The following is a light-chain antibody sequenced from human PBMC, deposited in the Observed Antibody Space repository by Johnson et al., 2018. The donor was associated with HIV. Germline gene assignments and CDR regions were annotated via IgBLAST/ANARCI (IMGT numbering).Light chain of an antibody. J-gene: IGLJ1*01. CDR2: DNN. CDR3: GTWDSSLSAYV. CDR1: SSNIGNNY. V-gene: IGLV1-51*01. Sequence: VTISCSGSSSNIGNNYVSWYQQLSGTAPKLLIYDNNKRPSGIPDRFSGSKSGTSATLGITGLQTGDEADYYCGTWDSSLSAYVFGTGTKVTVL.